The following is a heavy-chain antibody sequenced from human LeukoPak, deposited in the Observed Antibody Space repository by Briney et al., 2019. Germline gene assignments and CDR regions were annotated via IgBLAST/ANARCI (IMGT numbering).Heavy chain of an antibody. Sequence: PSETLSLICTVSGGSISSYYWSWIRQPPGKGLEWIGYIYYSGSTNYNPSLKSRVTISVDTSKNQFSLKLSSVTAADTAVYYCARTDNYGEQDYWGQGTLVTVSS. CDR1: GGSISSYY. D-gene: IGHD4-17*01. CDR3: ARTDNYGEQDY. J-gene: IGHJ4*02. CDR2: IYYSGST. V-gene: IGHV4-59*01.